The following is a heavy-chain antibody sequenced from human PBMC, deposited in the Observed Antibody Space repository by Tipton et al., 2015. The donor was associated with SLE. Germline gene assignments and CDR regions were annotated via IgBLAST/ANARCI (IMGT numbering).Heavy chain of an antibody. CDR3: ARGKDYDFWSGYYRRDAIDI. CDR2: INHSGST. J-gene: IGHJ3*02. V-gene: IGHV4-34*01. D-gene: IGHD3-3*01. CDR1: GGSFSGYY. Sequence: TLSLTCAVYGGSFSGYYWSWIRQPPGKGLEWIGEINHSGSTNYNPSLKSRVTISVDTSKNQFSLNLSSVTGADTAMYYCARGKDYDFWSGYYRRDAIDIWGQGTMVTVSS.